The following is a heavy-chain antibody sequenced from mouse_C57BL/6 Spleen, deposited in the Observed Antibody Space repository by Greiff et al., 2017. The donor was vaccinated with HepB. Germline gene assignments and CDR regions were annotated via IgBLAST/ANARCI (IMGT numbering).Heavy chain of an antibody. CDR3: ARRTGTGDYYAMDY. J-gene: IGHJ4*01. D-gene: IGHD4-1*01. CDR1: GFTFSDYG. V-gene: IGHV5-17*01. Sequence: EVKLVESGGGLVKPGGSLKLSCAASGFTFSDYGMHWVRQAPEKGLEWVAYISSGSSTIYYADTVKGRFTISRDNAKNTLVMQMTSLRSEDTAMYYCARRTGTGDYYAMDYWGQGTSVTVSS. CDR2: ISSGSSTI.